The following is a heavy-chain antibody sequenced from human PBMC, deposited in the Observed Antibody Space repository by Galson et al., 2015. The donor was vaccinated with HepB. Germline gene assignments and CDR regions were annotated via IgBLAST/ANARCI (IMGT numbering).Heavy chain of an antibody. D-gene: IGHD2-15*01. CDR1: GYTFSSYS. CDR2: ISPHNRYT. V-gene: IGHV1-18*01. J-gene: IGHJ5*02. CDR3: ARGAVVVAVGATENNWFDP. Sequence: SGYTFSSYSITWVRQAPGHGLEWVGWISPHNRYTNYAQNFQGRVTMTTDTSTNTAYMELRSLRSDDTAIYYCARGAVVVAVGATENNWFDPGGRGTLVTVAS.